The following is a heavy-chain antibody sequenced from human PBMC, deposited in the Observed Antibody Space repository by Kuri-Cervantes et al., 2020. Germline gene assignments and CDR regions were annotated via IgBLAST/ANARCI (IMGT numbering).Heavy chain of an antibody. V-gene: IGHV3-13*01. CDR1: GFTFSSYD. J-gene: IGHJ4*02. CDR2: IGTAGDT. CDR3: AREGQDYYNSNGYLTRFYFDY. Sequence: GGSLRLSCAASGFTFSSYDMHWVRQATGKGLEWVSAIGTAGDTYYPGSVKGRFAISRDNAKNSLYLQMNSLRAEDTAVYYCAREGQDYYNSNGYLTRFYFDYWGQGTLVTVSS. D-gene: IGHD3-22*01.